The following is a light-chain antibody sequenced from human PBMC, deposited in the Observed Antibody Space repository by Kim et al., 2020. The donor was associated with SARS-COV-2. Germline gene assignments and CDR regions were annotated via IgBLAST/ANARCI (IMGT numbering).Light chain of an antibody. Sequence: EIVLTHSPGTLSLSPGERATLSCRASQSVSSSYLAWYQQKPGQAPRLLIYGASSRATGIPDRFSGSGSGTDFTLTISRLEPEDFAVYYCQQYGSSPLTFGRGTKVDIK. CDR1: QSVSSSY. J-gene: IGKJ4*01. CDR3: QQYGSSPLT. V-gene: IGKV3-20*01. CDR2: GAS.